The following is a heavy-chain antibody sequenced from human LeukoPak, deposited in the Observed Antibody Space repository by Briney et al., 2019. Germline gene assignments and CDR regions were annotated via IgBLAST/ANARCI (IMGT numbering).Heavy chain of an antibody. CDR3: AKPTWGSGSFLIDF. D-gene: IGHD1-26*01. CDR1: GFSFSNHG. Sequence: GGSLRLSCVASGFSFSNHGMHWVRQAQGRGLEWVAVIWNDGSYEHYTDSVKGRFTISRDNSKNTLFLQLNSLRPEDTAVYYCAKPTWGSGSFLIDFWGQGTLVTVSS. CDR2: IWNDGSYE. V-gene: IGHV3-33*03. J-gene: IGHJ4*02.